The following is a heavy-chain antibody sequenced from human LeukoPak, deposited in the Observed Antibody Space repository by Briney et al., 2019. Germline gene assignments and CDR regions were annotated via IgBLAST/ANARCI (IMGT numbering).Heavy chain of an antibody. J-gene: IGHJ5*02. Sequence: KPSETLSLTCTVSGGAITSDYWSWIRQPPGKGLDWIGYIHYSGNTNYNPSLKSRVIISIDLSKTQFSLKLRSVTAADTAIYYCAKVGTVLDGGSWGQGTLVTVSS. CDR3: AKVGTVLDGGS. V-gene: IGHV4-59*01. CDR2: IHYSGNT. CDR1: GGAITSDY. D-gene: IGHD1-7*01.